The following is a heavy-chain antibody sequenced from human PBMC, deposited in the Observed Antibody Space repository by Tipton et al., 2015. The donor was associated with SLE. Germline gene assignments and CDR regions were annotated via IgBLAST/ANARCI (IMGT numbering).Heavy chain of an antibody. CDR3: ARGSGWSKSYDVDV. CDR2: IYPTDSDI. D-gene: IGHD6-19*01. V-gene: IGHV5-51*03. Sequence: VQLVQSGAEVKKPGESLKISCQGSGYTFSSYWIVWVRQRPGKGLEWMGIIYPTDSDIIYSPSFQGQVTISADESTSTAYLQWGSLKASDSAMYYCARGSGWSKSYDVDVWGQGTTVTVSS. J-gene: IGHJ6*02. CDR1: GYTFSSYW.